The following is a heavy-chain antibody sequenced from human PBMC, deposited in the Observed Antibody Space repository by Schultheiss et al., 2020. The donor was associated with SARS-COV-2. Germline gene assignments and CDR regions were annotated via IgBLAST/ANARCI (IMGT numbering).Heavy chain of an antibody. CDR3: TRPLTTKYYYYGMDV. CDR1: GFTFSSYW. D-gene: IGHD4-17*01. Sequence: GESLKISCAASGFTFSSYWMSWVRQAPGKGLEWVGFIRSKAYGGTTEYAASVKGRFTISRDDSKSIAYLQMNSLKTEDTAVYYCTRPLTTKYYYYGMDVWGQGTTVTVSS. CDR2: IRSKAYGGTT. V-gene: IGHV3-49*04. J-gene: IGHJ6*02.